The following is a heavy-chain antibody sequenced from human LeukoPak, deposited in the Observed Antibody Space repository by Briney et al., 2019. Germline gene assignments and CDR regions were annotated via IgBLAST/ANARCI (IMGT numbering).Heavy chain of an antibody. Sequence: GGSLRLSCAASGFTFSSYSMNWVRQAPGKGLEWVSSISSSSSYIYYADSVKGRFTISRDNAKNSLCLQMNSLRAEDTAVYYCAKDLSPAAPYYFDYWGQGTLVTVSS. V-gene: IGHV3-21*01. D-gene: IGHD2-2*01. CDR2: ISSSSSYI. J-gene: IGHJ4*02. CDR1: GFTFSSYS. CDR3: AKDLSPAAPYYFDY.